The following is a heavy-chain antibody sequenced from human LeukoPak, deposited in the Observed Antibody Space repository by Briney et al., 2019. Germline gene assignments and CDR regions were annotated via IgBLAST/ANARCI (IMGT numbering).Heavy chain of an antibody. V-gene: IGHV3-48*01. CDR2: ISSSSSTI. J-gene: IGHJ4*02. CDR1: GFTFSSYS. D-gene: IGHD3-10*01. CDR3: AKEMNLWFGELLYFDY. Sequence: GGSLRLSCAASGFTFSSYSMNWVRQAPGKGLEWVSYISSSSSTIYYADSVKGRFTISRDNSKNTLYLQMNSLRAEDTAVYYCAKEMNLWFGELLYFDYWGQGTLVTVSS.